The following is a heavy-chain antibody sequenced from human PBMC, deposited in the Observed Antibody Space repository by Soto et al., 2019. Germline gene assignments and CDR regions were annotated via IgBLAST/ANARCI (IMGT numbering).Heavy chain of an antibody. CDR3: ARAYVSGSYYESDAFDI. CDR2: INPNSGGT. D-gene: IGHD1-26*01. Sequence: APVKVSCKASGYTFTGYYMHWVRQAPGQGLEWMGWINPNSGGTNYAQKFQGWVTMTRDTSISTAYMELSRLRSDDTAVYYCARAYVSGSYYESDAFDIWGQGTMVTVSS. V-gene: IGHV1-2*04. CDR1: GYTFTGYY. J-gene: IGHJ3*02.